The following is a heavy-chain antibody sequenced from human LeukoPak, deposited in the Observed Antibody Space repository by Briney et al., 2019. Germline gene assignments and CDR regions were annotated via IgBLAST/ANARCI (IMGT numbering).Heavy chain of an antibody. D-gene: IGHD3-10*01. CDR3: AREGLLWFGEPSPYDY. Sequence: GAAVKVSCKASGYTFTSYGISWVRQAPGQGLEWMVWISAYNGNTNYAQKLQGRLTMTTDTSTSTAYMELRSLRSDDTAVYYCAREGLLWFGEPSPYDYWGQGTLVTVSS. J-gene: IGHJ4*02. CDR2: ISAYNGNT. V-gene: IGHV1-18*01. CDR1: GYTFTSYG.